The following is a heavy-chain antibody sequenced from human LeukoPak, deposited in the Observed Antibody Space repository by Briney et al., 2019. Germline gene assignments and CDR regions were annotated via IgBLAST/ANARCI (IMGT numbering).Heavy chain of an antibody. CDR1: GGSISSGDYY. J-gene: IGHJ4*02. Sequence: SETLSLTCTVSGGSISSGDYYWSWIRQHPGKGLEWIAYIYYSGSTYYNPSLKSRVTISVYTTKNQFSLRLNSVTAADTAVYYCARSGGYFFDYWGQGTLVTVSS. CDR2: IYYSGST. D-gene: IGHD3-22*01. CDR3: ARSGGYFFDY. V-gene: IGHV4-31*03.